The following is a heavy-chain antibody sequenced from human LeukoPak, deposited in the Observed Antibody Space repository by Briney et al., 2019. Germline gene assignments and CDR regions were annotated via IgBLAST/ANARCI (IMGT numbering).Heavy chain of an antibody. CDR1: GFTFSSSA. J-gene: IGHJ4*02. V-gene: IGHV3-23*01. D-gene: IGHD1-26*01. CDR2: MSRSGATT. Sequence: GGSLRLSCSASGFTFSSSAMSWVRQAPGKGLEWVSAMSRSGATTYYADSVKGRFTISRDNSKNMLYLGMNSLRAEDTAVYYCAKYSGSYTDYFDYWGQGTLVTVSS. CDR3: AKYSGSYTDYFDY.